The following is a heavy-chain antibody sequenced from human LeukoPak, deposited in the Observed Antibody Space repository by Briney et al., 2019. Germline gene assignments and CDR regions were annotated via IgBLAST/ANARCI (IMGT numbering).Heavy chain of an antibody. CDR2: IWNDGSSQ. CDR1: KFTFSHFG. D-gene: IGHD4-11*01. CDR3: AKDAQRGFDYSNSLEN. J-gene: IGHJ4*02. V-gene: IGHV3-33*06. Sequence: GGSLRLSCAASKFTFSHFGMHWVRQAPGKGLEWVAAIWNDGSSQYYAESGKGRFTVSRDNSHNTLHLQMNSLRPEDTAVYYCAKDAQRGFDYSNSLENWGQGTLVTVSS.